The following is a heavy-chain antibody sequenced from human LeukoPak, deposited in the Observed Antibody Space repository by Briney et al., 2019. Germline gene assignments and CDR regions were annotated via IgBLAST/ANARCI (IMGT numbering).Heavy chain of an antibody. CDR3: ARASVVVTADY. D-gene: IGHD3-22*01. CDR1: GGSFSGYY. Sequence: SETLSVTCAVYGGSFSGYYWSWIRQPPGKGLEGIGEINHSGSTNYNPSLKSRVTISVDTSKNQFSLKLSSVTAADTAVYYCARASVVVTADYWGQGTLVTVSS. J-gene: IGHJ4*02. V-gene: IGHV4-34*01. CDR2: INHSGST.